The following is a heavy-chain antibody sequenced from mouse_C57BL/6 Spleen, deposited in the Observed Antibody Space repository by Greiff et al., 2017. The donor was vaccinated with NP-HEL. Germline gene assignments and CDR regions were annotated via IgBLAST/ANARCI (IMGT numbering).Heavy chain of an antibody. Sequence: EVKLMESGGGLVKPGGSLKLSCAASGFTFSDYGMHWVRQAPEKGLEWVAYISSGSSTIYYADTVKGRFTISRDNAKNTLFLQMTSLRSEDTAMYYCAREGFYSWFAYWGQGTLVTVSA. CDR3: AREGFYSWFAY. V-gene: IGHV5-17*01. J-gene: IGHJ3*01. D-gene: IGHD1-1*01. CDR1: GFTFSDYG. CDR2: ISSGSSTI.